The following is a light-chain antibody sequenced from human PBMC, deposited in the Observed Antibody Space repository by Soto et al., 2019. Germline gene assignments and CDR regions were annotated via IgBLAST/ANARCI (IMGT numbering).Light chain of an antibody. J-gene: IGLJ2*01. Sequence: QSVLTQPPSASGTPGQRVSISCSGSSSNIGSNVVNWYQQLPGTAPTLLFYNNNQRPSGVPDRFSGSKSGTSASLAISGLQSEDEADYYCTSWDDSLNGPVVFGGGTKLTVL. CDR1: SSNIGSNV. V-gene: IGLV1-44*01. CDR2: NNN. CDR3: TSWDDSLNGPVV.